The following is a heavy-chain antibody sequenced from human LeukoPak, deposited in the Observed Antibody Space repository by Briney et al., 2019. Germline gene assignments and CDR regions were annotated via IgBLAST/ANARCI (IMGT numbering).Heavy chain of an antibody. CDR2: ITSDSTYI. CDR1: GFTFSSYG. V-gene: IGHV3-21*01. J-gene: IGHJ5*02. Sequence: GGSLRLSCAASGFTFSSYGMVWVRQAPGKGLEWVSSITSDSTYIYYADSVKGRFTISRDNAKNSLYLQMSSLRAEDTAVYCCGIDFTSWGQGTLVTVSS. CDR3: GIDFTS.